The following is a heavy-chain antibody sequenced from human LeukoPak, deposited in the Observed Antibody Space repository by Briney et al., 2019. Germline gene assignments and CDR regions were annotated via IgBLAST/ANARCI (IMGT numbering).Heavy chain of an antibody. J-gene: IGHJ4*02. CDR3: ARYGGSGWVIDN. CDR2: IYYTGAT. Sequence: SETLSLTCTVSGGSISNYYWTWIRQPPGKGLEWIGYIYYTGATSYNPSLKSRVTISVDTSKNQFSLRLTSVTAADTAVYYCARYGGSGWVIDNLGQGTLVTVSS. CDR1: GGSISNYY. V-gene: IGHV4-59*08. D-gene: IGHD6-19*01.